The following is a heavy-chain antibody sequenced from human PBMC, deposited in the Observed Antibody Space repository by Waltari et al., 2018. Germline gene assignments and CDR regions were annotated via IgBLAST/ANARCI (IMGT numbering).Heavy chain of an antibody. V-gene: IGHV4-39*01. CDR3: ARIYYYGSGSYSGLDY. D-gene: IGHD3-10*01. Sequence: QLQLQESGPGLVKPSETLSLTCPVSGGSISSSSYYWGWIRQPPGRGLEWIGGIYYSGSTYYNPSLKIRVTISVDTSKNQFSLKLSSVTAADTAVYYCARIYYYGSGSYSGLDYWGQGTLVTVSS. CDR1: GGSISSSSYY. J-gene: IGHJ4*02. CDR2: IYYSGST.